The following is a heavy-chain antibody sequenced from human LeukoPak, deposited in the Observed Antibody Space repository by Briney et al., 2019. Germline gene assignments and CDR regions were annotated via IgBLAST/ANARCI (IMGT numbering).Heavy chain of an antibody. Sequence: SETLSLTCTVSGGSISSYYWSWIRQPPGKGLEWIGYIYTSGSTNYNPSLKSRVTISVDTSKNQFSLKLSSVTAADTAVYYCARHHLDPYGGYYYYYMDVWGKGTTVTVSS. CDR3: ARHHLDPYGGYYYYYMDV. D-gene: IGHD4-23*01. V-gene: IGHV4-4*09. CDR1: GGSISSYY. J-gene: IGHJ6*03. CDR2: IYTSGST.